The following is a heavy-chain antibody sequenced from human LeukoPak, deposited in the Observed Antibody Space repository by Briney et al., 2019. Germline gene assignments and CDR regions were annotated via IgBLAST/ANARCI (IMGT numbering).Heavy chain of an antibody. V-gene: IGHV3-13*01. Sequence: GGTLRLSCAASGFTFRSYDMHWVRQATGKGLEWVSAIGTAGDTYYPGSVKGRFTISRENAKNSLYLQMNSLRAGDTAVYYCARAAVVVAATYFDYWGQGTLVTVSS. CDR3: ARAAVVVAATYFDY. CDR2: IGTAGDT. CDR1: GFTFRSYD. J-gene: IGHJ4*02. D-gene: IGHD2-15*01.